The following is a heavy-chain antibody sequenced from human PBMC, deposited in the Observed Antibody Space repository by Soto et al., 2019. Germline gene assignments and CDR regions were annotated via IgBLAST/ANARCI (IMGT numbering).Heavy chain of an antibody. J-gene: IGHJ4*02. Sequence: PGGSLRLSCAASGFTFSNYAMTWVRQAPGKGLEWVSAIGGSDGATYYADSVKGRFTISRNNSRNTLYLQMNSLRAEDTALYYCAKGARYFDWLSFDYWGQGILVTVSS. CDR2: IGGSDGAT. CDR1: GFTFSNYA. V-gene: IGHV3-23*01. CDR3: AKGARYFDWLSFDY. D-gene: IGHD3-9*01.